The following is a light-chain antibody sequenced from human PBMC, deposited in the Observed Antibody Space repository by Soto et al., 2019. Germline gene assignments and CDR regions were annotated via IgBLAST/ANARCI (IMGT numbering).Light chain of an antibody. CDR3: FSYTANDNWV. CDR2: EVS. J-gene: IGLJ3*02. Sequence: QSALTQPASVSGSPGQSITISCTGTSSDVGGYNYVSWYQQHPGKAPKLMIYEVSNRPSGVSNRFSGSKSGNTASLTISGLQTDDEADYFCFSYTANDNWVFGGGTQLTVL. CDR1: SSDVGGYNY. V-gene: IGLV2-14*01.